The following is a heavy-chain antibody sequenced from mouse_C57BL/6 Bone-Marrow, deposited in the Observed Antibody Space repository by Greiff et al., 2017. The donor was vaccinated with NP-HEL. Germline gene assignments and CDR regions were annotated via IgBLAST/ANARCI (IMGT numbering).Heavy chain of an antibody. D-gene: IGHD2-3*01. J-gene: IGHJ4*01. V-gene: IGHV2-5*01. CDR3: APTVYDGPYYYAMDD. CDR2: IWRGGST. Sequence: VQLVESGPGLVQPSQSLSITCTVSGFSLTSYGVHWVRQSPGKGLEWLGVIWRGGSTDYNAAFMSRLSITKDNSKSQVFFKMNSLQADDTAIYYCAPTVYDGPYYYAMDDWGQGTSVTVSS. CDR1: GFSLTSYG.